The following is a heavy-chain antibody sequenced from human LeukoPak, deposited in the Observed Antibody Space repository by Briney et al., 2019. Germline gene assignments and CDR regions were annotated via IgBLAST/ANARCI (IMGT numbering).Heavy chain of an antibody. CDR3: ARGELLRYFDWLIYFDY. Sequence: SETLSLTCTVSGGSIRSRSYYWGWIRQSPGKGLEWIGSIFHSGNSYYNPSLKSRVTISVDTSKNQFSLKLSSVTAADTAVYYCARGELLRYFDWLIYFDYWGQGTLVTVSS. CDR1: GGSIRSRSYY. CDR2: IFHSGNS. J-gene: IGHJ4*02. V-gene: IGHV4-39*07. D-gene: IGHD3-9*01.